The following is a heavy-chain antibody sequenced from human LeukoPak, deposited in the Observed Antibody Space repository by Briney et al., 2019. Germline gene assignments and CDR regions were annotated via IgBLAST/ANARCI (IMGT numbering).Heavy chain of an antibody. Sequence: GASVKVSCKASGYTFTSYDINWVRQATGQGLEWMGWMNPNSGNTGYAQKFQGRVTMTRNTSISTAYMELRSLRSDDTAVYYCARDSSRESPDYTDYWGQGTLVTVSS. CDR1: GYTFTSYD. D-gene: IGHD3-10*01. CDR3: ARDSSRESPDYTDY. V-gene: IGHV1-8*01. CDR2: MNPNSGNT. J-gene: IGHJ4*02.